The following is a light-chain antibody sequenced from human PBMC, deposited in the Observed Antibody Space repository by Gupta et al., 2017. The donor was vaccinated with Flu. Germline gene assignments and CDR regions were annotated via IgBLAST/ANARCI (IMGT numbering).Light chain of an antibody. CDR2: CDS. CDR1: TGDFGGNYK. Sequence: TISRTGTTGDFGGNYKVAWYQQYHGTANNLLIDCDSNRPSGVHKRVSGSKSGNAASLAINGLQAEDEADYYCTSFGNSHTRVVCGGGTKLTVL. CDR3: TSFGNSHTRVV. V-gene: IGLV2-14*04. J-gene: IGLJ2*01.